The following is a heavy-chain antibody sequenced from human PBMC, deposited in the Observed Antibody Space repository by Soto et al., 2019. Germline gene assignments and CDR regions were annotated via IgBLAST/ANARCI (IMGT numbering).Heavy chain of an antibody. CDR2: ISGSADST. J-gene: IGHJ4*02. CDR3: ARGRAARPLDY. Sequence: EVHLLESGGGLVQPGGSLRLSCAASGFTFTNYALSWVRQAPGKGLEWVSAISGSADSTYYADSVRGRFTISKDSSKNTLYLHMDSLRAEDTALYYCARGRAARPLDYWGQGTLVTVSS. D-gene: IGHD6-6*01. V-gene: IGHV3-23*01. CDR1: GFTFTNYA.